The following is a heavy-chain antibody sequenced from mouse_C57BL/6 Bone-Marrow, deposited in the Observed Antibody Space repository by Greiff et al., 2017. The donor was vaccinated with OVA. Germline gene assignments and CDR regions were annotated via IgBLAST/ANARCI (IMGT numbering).Heavy chain of an antibody. V-gene: IGHV3-5*01. Sequence: EVQRVESGPGLVKPSQTVFLTCTVTGISITTGNYRWSWIRQFPGNKLEWIGYIYYSGTITYNPSLTSRTTITRDTPKNQFFLEMNSLTAEDTATYYCAREIPGSSDRYWYFDVWGTGTTVTVSS. J-gene: IGHJ1*03. CDR2: IYYSGTI. CDR1: GISITTGNYR. CDR3: AREIPGSSDRYWYFDV. D-gene: IGHD1-1*01.